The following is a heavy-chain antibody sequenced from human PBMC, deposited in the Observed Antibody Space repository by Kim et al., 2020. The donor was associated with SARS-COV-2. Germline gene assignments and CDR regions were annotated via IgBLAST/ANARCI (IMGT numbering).Heavy chain of an antibody. Sequence: ASVKVSCKSSGYTFSSYGIGWVRQAPGQGLEWMGWITTHNGITKYAQKFQGRVTMTTDTVNTVYLELRSLRSDDTAVYYCARGGHAFFDFWGQGTQVTVS. CDR1: GYTFSSYG. J-gene: IGHJ4*02. CDR2: ITTHNGIT. CDR3: ARGGHAFFDF. V-gene: IGHV1-18*04. D-gene: IGHD3-16*01.